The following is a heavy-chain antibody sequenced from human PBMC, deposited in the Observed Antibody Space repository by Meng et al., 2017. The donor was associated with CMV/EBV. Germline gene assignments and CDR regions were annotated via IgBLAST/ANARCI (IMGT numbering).Heavy chain of an antibody. CDR1: GYTFTGYY. CDR3: AIVPAAIGVWFDT. D-gene: IGHD2-2*02. Sequence: ASVKVSCKASGYTFTGYYMHWVRQAPGQGLEWMGWINPNSGGTNYAQKFQGRVTMTRDTSISTAYMELSRLRSDDTAVYYCAIVPAAIGVWFDTWGQGTLVTVSS. V-gene: IGHV1-2*02. J-gene: IGHJ5*02. CDR2: INPNSGGT.